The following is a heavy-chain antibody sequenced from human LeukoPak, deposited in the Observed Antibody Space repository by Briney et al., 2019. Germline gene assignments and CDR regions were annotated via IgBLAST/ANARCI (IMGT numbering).Heavy chain of an antibody. CDR3: AKPQGSGWYSYFDY. Sequence: PGGSLRLSCAASGFTFDDYAMHWVRQAPGKGLEWVSGISWNSGSIGYADSVKGRFIISRDNAKNSLYLQMNSLRAEDTALYYCAKPQGSGWYSYFDYWGQGTLVTVSS. CDR1: GFTFDDYA. V-gene: IGHV3-9*01. CDR2: ISWNSGSI. J-gene: IGHJ4*02. D-gene: IGHD6-19*01.